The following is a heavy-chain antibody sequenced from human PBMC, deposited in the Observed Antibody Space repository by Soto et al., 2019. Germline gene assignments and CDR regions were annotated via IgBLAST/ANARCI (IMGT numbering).Heavy chain of an antibody. V-gene: IGHV4-4*02. CDR3: ARSDYGDSNSQYFDY. Sequence: SETLSLTCAVSGGSIISSNWWNFVRQPPEKGLEWIGQIYHSGSTNYNPSLKTRVTISVDKSKNQFSLKLTSVTAADTAFYFCARSDYGDSNSQYFDYWGQGTLVTVSS. J-gene: IGHJ4*02. CDR1: GGSIISSNW. CDR2: IYHSGST. D-gene: IGHD4-17*01.